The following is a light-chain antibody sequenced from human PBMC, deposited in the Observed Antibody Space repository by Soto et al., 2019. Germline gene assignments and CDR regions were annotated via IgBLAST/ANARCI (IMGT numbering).Light chain of an antibody. CDR2: GNS. Sequence: QSVLTQPPSVSGAPGQRVTISCTGSSSNIGAFYDVHWYQQLPGTAPRLLIYGNSNRPSGVPDRFSGSKSGTSASLAITGLQAEDEADYYCQSYDSSLSGYVFGGGTKLTVL. V-gene: IGLV1-40*01. J-gene: IGLJ2*01. CDR1: SSNIGAFYD. CDR3: QSYDSSLSGYV.